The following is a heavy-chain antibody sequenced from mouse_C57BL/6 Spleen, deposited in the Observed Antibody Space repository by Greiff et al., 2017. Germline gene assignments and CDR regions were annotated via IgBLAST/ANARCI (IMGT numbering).Heavy chain of an antibody. CDR2: IWGVGST. J-gene: IGHJ3*01. CDR1: GFSLTSYG. Sequence: VQLQQSGPGLVAPSQSLSITCTVSGFSLTSYGVDWVRQSPGKGLAWLGVIWGVGSTNYNSALKSRLSISKDNSKSQVFLKMNSLQTDDTAMYYCASGGNSPWFAYWGQGTLVTVSA. CDR3: ASGGNSPWFAY. D-gene: IGHD2-1*01. V-gene: IGHV2-6*01.